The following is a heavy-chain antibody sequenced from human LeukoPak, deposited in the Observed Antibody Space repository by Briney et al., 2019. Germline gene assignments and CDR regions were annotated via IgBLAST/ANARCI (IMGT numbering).Heavy chain of an antibody. CDR1: GFIFSNYA. V-gene: IGHV3-23*01. CDR2: IGGRDGGT. D-gene: IGHD3-9*01. CDR3: AKWGDYDILTGYYDSGY. J-gene: IGHJ4*01. Sequence: GGSLRLSCAASGFIFSNYAMSWVRQAPGKGLEWVSAIGGRDGGTYYADSVKGRFTVSRDDPKNTLYLQMNTMRVEDTAVYYCAKWGDYDILTGYYDSGYWGHGTLVTVSS.